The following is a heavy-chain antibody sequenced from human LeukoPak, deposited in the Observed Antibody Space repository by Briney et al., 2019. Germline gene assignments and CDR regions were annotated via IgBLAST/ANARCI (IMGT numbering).Heavy chain of an antibody. V-gene: IGHV4-61*02. D-gene: IGHD3-22*01. CDR2: IYTSGST. CDR3: ASDLGGSGYFFSVASYNWFDP. J-gene: IGHJ5*02. Sequence: SETMSLTCTVSGGSISSGSYYWSWIRQPAGKGLEWIGRIYTSGSTNYNPSLKSRVTISVDTSKNQFSLKLSSVTAADTAVYYCASDLGGSGYFFSVASYNWFDPWGQGTLVTVSS. CDR1: GGSISSGSYY.